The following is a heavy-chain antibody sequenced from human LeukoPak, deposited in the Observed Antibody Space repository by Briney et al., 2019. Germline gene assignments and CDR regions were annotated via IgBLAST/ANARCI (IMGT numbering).Heavy chain of an antibody. CDR2: IKSRGDGETR. V-gene: IGHV3-15*01. D-gene: IGHD2-8*01. Sequence: GGSLRLSCVASGFSLSIAWMSWVRQAPGKGLEWVGRIKSRGDGETRDYAARVKDRFIISRDDSKNTLYLEMNSLRPEDTAVYYCAAASPPFVRPEYWGQGILVTVSS. J-gene: IGHJ4*02. CDR1: GFSLSIAW. CDR3: AAASPPFVRPEY.